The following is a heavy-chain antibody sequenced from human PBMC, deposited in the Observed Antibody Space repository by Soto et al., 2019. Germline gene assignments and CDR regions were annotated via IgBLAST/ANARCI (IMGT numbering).Heavy chain of an antibody. CDR3: AKSVYNWNDGFFDY. J-gene: IGHJ4*02. CDR2: ISYDGNNK. CDR1: GFTFSTYG. D-gene: IGHD1-1*01. V-gene: IGHV3-30*18. Sequence: QVQLVESGGGVVQPGRSLRLSCAASGFTFSTYGMHWVRQAPGKGLEWVAVISYDGNNKYYADSVKGRFTISRDSSENTLYLQMNSLRAEDTAVYYCAKSVYNWNDGFFDYCGQGTLVTVSS.